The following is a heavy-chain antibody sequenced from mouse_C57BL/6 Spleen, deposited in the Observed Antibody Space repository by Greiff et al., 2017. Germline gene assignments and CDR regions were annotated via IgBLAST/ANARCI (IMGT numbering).Heavy chain of an antibody. V-gene: IGHV1-50*01. Sequence: QVQLQQSGAELVKPGASVKLSCKASGYTFTSYWMQWVKQRPGQGLEWIGEIDPSDSYTNYNQKFKGKATLTVDTSSSTAYMQLSSLTSEDSAVYYCARSVSYGSSYYYAMDYWGQGTSGTVSS. D-gene: IGHD1-1*01. CDR2: IDPSDSYT. CDR1: GYTFTSYW. CDR3: ARSVSYGSSYYYAMDY. J-gene: IGHJ4*01.